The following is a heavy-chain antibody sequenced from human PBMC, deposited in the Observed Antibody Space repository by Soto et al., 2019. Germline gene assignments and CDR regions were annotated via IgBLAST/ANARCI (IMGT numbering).Heavy chain of an antibody. CDR2: INPGDSDV. CDR3: AIPDYAQDAWYHTYEI. CDR1: DYTFAAYW. D-gene: IGHD3-16*01. Sequence: GESLKISCKGFDYTFAAYWIGWVRQMPGKGLEWMGVINPGDSDVKYSPPFEGQVTISADKSINTAYLQWRSLKASDTAMYYCAIPDYAQDAWYHTYEIWRKGTMVRVSS. J-gene: IGHJ3*02. V-gene: IGHV5-51*01.